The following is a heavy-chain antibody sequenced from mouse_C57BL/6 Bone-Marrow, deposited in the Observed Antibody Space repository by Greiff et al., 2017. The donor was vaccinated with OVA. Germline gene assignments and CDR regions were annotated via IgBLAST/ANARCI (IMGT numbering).Heavy chain of an antibody. Sequence: EVKLMESGAELVRPGASVKLSCTASGFNIKDDYMHWVKQRPEQGLEWIGWIDPENGDTEYASKFQGKATITADTSSNTAYLQLSSLTSEDTAVYYCTTPTTGGSMDYWGQGTSVTVSS. CDR2: IDPENGDT. CDR1: GFNIKDDY. V-gene: IGHV14-4*01. J-gene: IGHJ4*01. D-gene: IGHD1-1*01. CDR3: TTPTTGGSMDY.